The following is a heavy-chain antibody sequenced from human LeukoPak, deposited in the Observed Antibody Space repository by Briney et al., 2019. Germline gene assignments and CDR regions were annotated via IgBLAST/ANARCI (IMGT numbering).Heavy chain of an antibody. CDR3: ANSRGAVAGAPDY. D-gene: IGHD6-19*01. J-gene: IGHJ4*02. CDR1: GFTFSSYA. Sequence: GGSLRLSCAASGFTFSSYAMSWVRQPPGKGLEWVSAVSGSGLSTYYADSVKGRFTISRDNSKNTLYLRMNSLRAEDTAAYYCANSRGAVAGAPDYWGQGTLVTVSS. V-gene: IGHV3-23*01. CDR2: VSGSGLST.